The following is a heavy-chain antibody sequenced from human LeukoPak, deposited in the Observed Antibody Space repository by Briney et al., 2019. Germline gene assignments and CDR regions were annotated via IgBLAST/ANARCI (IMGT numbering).Heavy chain of an antibody. CDR1: GDSISTSYYY. J-gene: IGHJ4*02. Sequence: SETLSLTCTVSGDSISTSYYYWGWIRQPPGKGLEWIGSIYYSGSTYYNASLKSRVTISVDTSKNQFSLKLSSVTAADTAVYYCARHKRSGTYYFDYWGQGTLVTVSS. CDR3: ARHKRSGTYYFDY. D-gene: IGHD1-26*01. CDR2: IYYSGST. V-gene: IGHV4-39*07.